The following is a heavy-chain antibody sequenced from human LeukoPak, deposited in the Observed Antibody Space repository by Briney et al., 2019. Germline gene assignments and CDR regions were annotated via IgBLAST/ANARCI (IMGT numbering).Heavy chain of an antibody. J-gene: IGHJ6*03. V-gene: IGHV4-4*07. CDR3: ARGLGGASYYMDV. D-gene: IGHD3-16*01. CDR1: GGSITSFY. Sequence: SETLSLTCTVSGGSITSFYWSWVRQSAVKGLEWIGRVDTSGSTHYNPSLGGRVTMSLDTSKNQFSLNLRSVTVADTAVYYCARGLGGASYYMDVWGKGTTVTVSS. CDR2: VDTSGST.